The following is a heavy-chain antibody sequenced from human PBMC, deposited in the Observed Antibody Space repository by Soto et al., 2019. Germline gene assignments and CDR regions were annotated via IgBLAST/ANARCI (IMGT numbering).Heavy chain of an antibody. CDR2: ISAYNGNT. CDR3: ARSVSNFYSYYYMDV. Sequence: QVQLVQSGAEVKKPGASVKVSCKTSGYTFTGFDISWVRQAPGQGLEWMGWISAYNGNTNYAQKLQGRVTMTTDTSTSTAYMELRSLRSDDTAVYYCARSVSNFYSYYYMDVWGQGTTVTVSS. CDR1: GYTFTGFD. J-gene: IGHJ6*03. V-gene: IGHV1-18*01. D-gene: IGHD4-17*01.